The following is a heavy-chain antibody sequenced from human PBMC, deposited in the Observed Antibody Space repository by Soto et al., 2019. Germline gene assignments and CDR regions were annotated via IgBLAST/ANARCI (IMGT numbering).Heavy chain of an antibody. Sequence: EVQLVESGGGLVQLGGSRRLSCAASGFTFSSFWMTWVRQAPGKGLEWVANIKQDGSEKYYVDSVKGRFTISRDNARNSLFLEMKSLRSEDTAVYSCVRDRSGSYLEGFDYWGQGTLGTVSS. CDR1: GFTFSSFW. CDR2: IKQDGSEK. V-gene: IGHV3-7*01. CDR3: VRDRSGSYLEGFDY. D-gene: IGHD1-26*01. J-gene: IGHJ4*02.